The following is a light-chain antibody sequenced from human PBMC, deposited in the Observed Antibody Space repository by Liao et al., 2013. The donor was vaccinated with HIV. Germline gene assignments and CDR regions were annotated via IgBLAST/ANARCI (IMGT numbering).Light chain of an antibody. J-gene: IGLJ2*01. Sequence: SYELTQPPSVSVAPGKTARITCGGNNIGSKSVHWYQQKPGQAPVLVIYYDSDRPSGIPERFSGSNSGNTATLTISGTQAMDEADYYCQAWDSSTASYVVFGGGTKLTVL. V-gene: IGLV3-21*01. CDR3: QAWDSSTASYVV. CDR2: YDS. CDR1: NIGSKS.